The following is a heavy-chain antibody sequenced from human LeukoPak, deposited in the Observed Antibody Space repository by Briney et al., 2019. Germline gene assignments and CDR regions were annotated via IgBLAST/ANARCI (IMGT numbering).Heavy chain of an antibody. CDR1: GGTFSSYA. J-gene: IGHJ4*02. D-gene: IGHD5-18*01. V-gene: IGHV1-69*04. CDR3: ARDGRGYSYGYEYCFDY. CDR2: IIPILGIA. Sequence: SVKVSCKASGGTFSSYAISWVRQAPGQGLEWMGRIIPILGIANYAQKFQGRVTITADKSTSTAYMELSSLRSEDTAVYYCARDGRGYSYGYEYCFDYWGQGTWSPSPQ.